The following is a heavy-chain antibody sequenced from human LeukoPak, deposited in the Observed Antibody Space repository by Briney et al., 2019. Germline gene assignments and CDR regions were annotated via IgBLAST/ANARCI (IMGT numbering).Heavy chain of an antibody. V-gene: IGHV1-8*02. D-gene: IGHD5-12*01. J-gene: IGHJ5*02. CDR2: MNPKSGKI. Sequence: ASVKVSCKASGYTFTSYGINWVRQATGQGLEWMGWMNPKSGKIGIPQKFQGRVTMTSNTSTNTAYMELSSLRSDDTAVYYCARDESGYDSWFDPWGQGTLVTVSS. CDR3: ARDESGYDSWFDP. CDR1: GYTFTSYG.